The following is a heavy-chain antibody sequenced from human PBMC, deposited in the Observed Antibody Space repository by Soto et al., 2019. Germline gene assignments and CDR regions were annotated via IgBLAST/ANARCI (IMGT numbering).Heavy chain of an antibody. D-gene: IGHD3-10*01. Sequence: QITWKESGHTLVKPTQTLTLTCTFSGFSLSTSSGVGVGWIRQPLGKALEWLALIYWDDDKRYSPSLQSRLTITKDTSKNQVVLTMTNMDPVDTATYYCAHTYYASGAYFDYWGQGTLVTVSS. CDR1: GFSLSTSSGVG. CDR2: IYWDDDK. J-gene: IGHJ4*02. CDR3: AHTYYASGAYFDY. V-gene: IGHV2-5*02.